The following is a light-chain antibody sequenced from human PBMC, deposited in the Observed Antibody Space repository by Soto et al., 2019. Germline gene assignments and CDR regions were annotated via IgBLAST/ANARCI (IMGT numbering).Light chain of an antibody. CDR3: AAWDDSLDGWV. CDR2: SDY. J-gene: IGLJ3*02. V-gene: IGLV1-44*01. CDR1: SSNIGSNT. Sequence: QTVVTQPPSASGTPGQRVTISCSGRSSNIGSNTVNWYQQFPGSAPKLLLYSDYQRPSGVPDRFSASKSGTSASLAISGLQSEDEADYYCAAWDDSLDGWVFGGGTKLTVL.